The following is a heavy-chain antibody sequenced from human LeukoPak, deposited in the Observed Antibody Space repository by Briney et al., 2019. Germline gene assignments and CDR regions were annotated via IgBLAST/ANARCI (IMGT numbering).Heavy chain of an antibody. CDR2: ISYDRSNK. Sequence: GGSLRLSCAASGFTFSSYGMHWVRQAPGKGLEWVAVISYDRSNKYYADSVKGRFTISRDNSKNTLYLQMNSLRAEDTAVYYCAKGRGRSAYYFDYWGQGTLVTVSS. CDR3: AKGRGRSAYYFDY. D-gene: IGHD3-16*01. CDR1: GFTFSSYG. J-gene: IGHJ4*02. V-gene: IGHV3-30*18.